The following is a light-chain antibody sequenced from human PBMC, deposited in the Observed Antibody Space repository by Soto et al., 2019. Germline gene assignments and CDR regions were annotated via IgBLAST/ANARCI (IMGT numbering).Light chain of an antibody. CDR2: GAS. J-gene: IGKJ3*01. Sequence: EIVLTQSPGTLSLSPGERATLSCRASQSVSSNYLAWYQQKPGQAPRLLIYGASSRATGIPDRFSGSGSGTDFTLTISRLEPEDFAVYYGQQYGSSPTFGPGTEVDIK. CDR3: QQYGSSPT. CDR1: QSVSSNY. V-gene: IGKV3-20*01.